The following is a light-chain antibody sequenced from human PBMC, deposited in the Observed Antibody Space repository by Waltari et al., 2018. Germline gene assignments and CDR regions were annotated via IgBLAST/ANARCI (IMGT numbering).Light chain of an antibody. CDR2: DNT. Sequence: QSVLTQPPSASGTPGQRVTISCSGRSPNIGSNIVNWYQQLPGAAPKLLIYDNTRRPSGVPDRFSGSKSGTSASLAISGLQSEDEAVYYCSTWDDSLNGVLFGGGTKLTVL. J-gene: IGLJ2*01. V-gene: IGLV1-44*01. CDR3: STWDDSLNGVL. CDR1: SPNIGSNI.